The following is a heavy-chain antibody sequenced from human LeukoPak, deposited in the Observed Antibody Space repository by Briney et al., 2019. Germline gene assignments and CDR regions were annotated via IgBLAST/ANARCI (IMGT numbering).Heavy chain of an antibody. D-gene: IGHD2-2*01. CDR3: ARLGYCSSTSCPIDY. Sequence: GESLKISCKGSGYSFTSYWISWVRQMPGKGLEWMGRIDPSDSYTNYSPSFQGHVTISADKSISTAYLQRSSLKASDTAMYYCARLGYCSSTSCPIDYWGQGTLVTVSS. CDR2: IDPSDSYT. V-gene: IGHV5-10-1*01. CDR1: GYSFTSYW. J-gene: IGHJ4*02.